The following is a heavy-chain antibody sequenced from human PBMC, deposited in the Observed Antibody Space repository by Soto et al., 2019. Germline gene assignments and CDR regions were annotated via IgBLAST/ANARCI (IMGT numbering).Heavy chain of an antibody. D-gene: IGHD3-3*01. CDR2: MNPNSGNT. V-gene: IGHV1-8*01. CDR3: ARGDNDFWSGPSRCYGMDV. J-gene: IGHJ6*02. CDR1: GYTFTSYD. Sequence: ASVKVSCKASGYTFTSYDINWVRQATGQGXEWMGWMNPNSGNTGYAQKFQGRVTMTRNTSISTAYMELSSLRSEDTAVYYCARGDNDFWSGPSRCYGMDVSGQGTTVTVSS.